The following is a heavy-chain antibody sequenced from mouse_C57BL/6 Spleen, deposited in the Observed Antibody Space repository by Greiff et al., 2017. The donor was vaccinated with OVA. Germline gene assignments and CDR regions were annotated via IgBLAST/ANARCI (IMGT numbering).Heavy chain of an antibody. CDR3: ARVTTVVATEAMDY. Sequence: DVMLVESGGGLVKPGGSLKLSCAASGFTFSSYAMFWVRQTPEKRLEWVATISDGGSYTYYPDNVKGRFTISRDNAKNNLYLQMSHLKSEDTAMYYCARVTTVVATEAMDYWGQGTSVTVSS. CDR1: GFTFSSYA. D-gene: IGHD1-1*01. CDR2: ISDGGSYT. V-gene: IGHV5-4*03. J-gene: IGHJ4*01.